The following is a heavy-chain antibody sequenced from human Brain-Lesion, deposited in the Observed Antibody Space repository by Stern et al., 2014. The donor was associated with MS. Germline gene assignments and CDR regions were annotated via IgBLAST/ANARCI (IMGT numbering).Heavy chain of an antibody. D-gene: IGHD2-2*01. CDR2: IFNSGST. Sequence: QMQLQESGPGLVKPSQTLSLSCTVSGGSISSGGYYWSWIRQPAGKGLEWIGRIFNSGSTSYNPSLNSRVTISIDTSKNQFSLRLNSMTAADTAVYYCARGRVVPGFQYYATDVWGQGTTVIVSS. V-gene: IGHV4-61*02. CDR1: GGSISSGGYY. CDR3: ARGRVVPGFQYYATDV. J-gene: IGHJ6*02.